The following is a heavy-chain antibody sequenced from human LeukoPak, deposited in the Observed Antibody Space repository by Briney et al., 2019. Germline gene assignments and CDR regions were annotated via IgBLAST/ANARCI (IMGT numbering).Heavy chain of an antibody. CDR3: ARDDKNSNYDY. D-gene: IGHD4-11*01. CDR1: GGSFSGYY. J-gene: IGHJ4*02. V-gene: IGHV4-34*01. Sequence: SETLSLTCAVYGGSFSGYYWSWIRQPPGKGLEWIGEINHSGRHNYNPSLKSRVTISVDTSKNQFSLKLSSVTAADTAVYYCARDDKNSNYDYWGQGTLVRVSS. CDR2: INHSGRH.